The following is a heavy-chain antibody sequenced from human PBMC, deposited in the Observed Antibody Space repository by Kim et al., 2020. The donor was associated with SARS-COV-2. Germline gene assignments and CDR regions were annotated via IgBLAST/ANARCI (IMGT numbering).Heavy chain of an antibody. CDR1: GGTFSSYA. Sequence: SVKVSCKASGGTFSSYAISWVRQAPGQGLEWMGGIIPIFGTANYAQKFQGRVTITADESTSTAYMELSSLRSEDTAVYYCARGREREMATSYTLVYWGQGTLVTVSS. CDR3: ARGREREMATSYTLVY. J-gene: IGHJ4*02. V-gene: IGHV1-69*13. D-gene: IGHD2-2*02. CDR2: IIPIFGTA.